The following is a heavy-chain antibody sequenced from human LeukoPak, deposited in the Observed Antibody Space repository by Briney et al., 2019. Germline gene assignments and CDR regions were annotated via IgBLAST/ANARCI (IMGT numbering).Heavy chain of an antibody. CDR2: VDYRGRT. D-gene: IGHD3-16*01. CDR1: GGSVYNDLFF. Sequence: PSETLSLTCSVSGGSVYNDLFFWTWIRQSPGKGLEWIGNVDYRGRTNFNPSLRSRVTLSIDTSNDNFSLTLKSVTTADTAVYYCVREMTTSYYDPRGFHGQTEVFDIWGQGKMVIVSS. J-gene: IGHJ3*02. V-gene: IGHV4-61*03. CDR3: VREMTTSYYDPRGFHGQTEVFDI.